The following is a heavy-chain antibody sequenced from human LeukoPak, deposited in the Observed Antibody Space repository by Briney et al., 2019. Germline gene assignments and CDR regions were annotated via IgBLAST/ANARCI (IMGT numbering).Heavy chain of an antibody. CDR2: IYYSGST. D-gene: IGHD3-9*01. CDR1: GGSISSYY. Sequence: SETLSLTCTVSGGSISSYYWSWIRQPPGKGLEWIGYIYYSGSTNYNPSLKSRVTISVDTSKNQFSLKLSSVTAADTAVYYCARLNRLGWLSGPFDYWGQGTLVTVSS. J-gene: IGHJ4*02. CDR3: ARLNRLGWLSGPFDY. V-gene: IGHV4-59*01.